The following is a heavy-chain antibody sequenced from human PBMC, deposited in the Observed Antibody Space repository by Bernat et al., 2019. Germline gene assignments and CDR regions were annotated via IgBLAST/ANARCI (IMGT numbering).Heavy chain of an antibody. CDR1: GFTFSSYG. CDR2: LWYDGSNK. Sequence: QVQLVESGGGVVQPGRSLRLSCAASGFTFSSYGMHWVRQAPGKGLEWVAVLWYDGSNKYYADSVKGRFTISRDNSNNTVYLKMNSLRAEDTAVYYCARYQVAGPKADYYFDYWGQGTLVTVSS. V-gene: IGHV3-33*01. CDR3: ARYQVAGPKADYYFDY. J-gene: IGHJ4*02. D-gene: IGHD6-19*01.